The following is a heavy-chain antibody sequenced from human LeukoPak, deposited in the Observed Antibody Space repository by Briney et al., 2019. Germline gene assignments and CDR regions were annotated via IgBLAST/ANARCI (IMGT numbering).Heavy chain of an antibody. CDR1: GGSISSSSYY. CDR3: ARLNIAGATYWYFDL. CDR2: IYYSGST. J-gene: IGHJ2*01. Sequence: SETLSLTCTVSGGSISSSSYYWGWIRQPPGKGLEWIGNIYYSGSTYYNPSLKSRVTISVDTSKNQFSLTVNSVTAADTAIYYCARLNIAGATYWYFDLWGRGTLVTVSS. D-gene: IGHD1-26*01. V-gene: IGHV4-39*01.